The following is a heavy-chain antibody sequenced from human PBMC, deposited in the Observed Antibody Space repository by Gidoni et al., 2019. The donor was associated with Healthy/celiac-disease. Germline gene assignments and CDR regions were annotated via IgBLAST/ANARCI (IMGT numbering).Heavy chain of an antibody. CDR1: GYTFTSYV. Sequence: HLLHSAPQVKQPGSSLTVSSMASGYTFTSYVISSVRQAPGQVLEWMGWISAYNGKTNYAQKHQGRVTMTTDTSTSTAYMELRSLRSDDTAVYYCARDYGDSGYSSLYYYGMDVWGQGTTVTVSS. CDR2: ISAYNGKT. J-gene: IGHJ6*02. V-gene: IGHV1-18*04. D-gene: IGHD5-18*01. CDR3: ARDYGDSGYSSLYYYGMDV.